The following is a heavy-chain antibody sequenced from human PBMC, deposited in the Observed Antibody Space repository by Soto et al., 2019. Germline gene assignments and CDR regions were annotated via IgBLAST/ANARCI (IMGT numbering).Heavy chain of an antibody. Sequence: QVQLQESGPGLVKPSETLPLTCTVSGGSISSYFWSWIRQPPGKGLEWLGYIYYSGSTNYNPSLKSRVTLSVDTSKNQFSLKLSSVTAADTAVYYCARDPKGNNWFDPWGQGTLVTVSS. J-gene: IGHJ5*02. CDR3: ARDPKGNNWFDP. V-gene: IGHV4-59*01. CDR1: GGSISSYF. CDR2: IYYSGST.